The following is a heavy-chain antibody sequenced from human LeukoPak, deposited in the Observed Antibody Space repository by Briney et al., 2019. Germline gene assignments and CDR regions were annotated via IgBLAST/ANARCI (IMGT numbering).Heavy chain of an antibody. J-gene: IGHJ6*02. V-gene: IGHV3-53*04. CDR1: GLTFRNYY. CDR2: IYSGGST. Sequence: GRSLRLSCAASGLTFRNYYMSWVRQAPGKGLEWVSVIYSGGSTYYADSVKGRFTISRHNSKNTLYLQMNSLRAEDTAVYYCARGFVGGYDFYYYYGMDVWGQGTTVTVSS. D-gene: IGHD5-12*01. CDR3: ARGFVGGYDFYYYYGMDV.